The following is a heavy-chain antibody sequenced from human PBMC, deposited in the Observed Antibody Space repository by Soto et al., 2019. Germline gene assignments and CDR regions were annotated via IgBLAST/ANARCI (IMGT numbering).Heavy chain of an antibody. CDR1: GGSFSSSTFY. Sequence: SETLSLTCTVSGGSFSSSTFYWGWVRQPPGKGLEWIGSFYYSASSYYNPSLKSRVTISVDTSKNHFSLNLTSVTAADTAVYYCARQAFRRGDYFYYAMDVWGQGTTVTVSS. CDR2: FYYSASS. CDR3: ARQAFRRGDYFYYAMDV. J-gene: IGHJ6*02. V-gene: IGHV4-39*01. D-gene: IGHD3-3*02.